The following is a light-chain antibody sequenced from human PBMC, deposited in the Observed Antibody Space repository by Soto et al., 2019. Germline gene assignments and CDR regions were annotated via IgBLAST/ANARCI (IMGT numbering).Light chain of an antibody. Sequence: DIQMTQSPSSLSASVGDRVTITCRAGQSISSYLNWYQQRLGKAPKLLIYAASSVQSGVPSRFSGSGSGTDFTISISGLQPEDSATYYCQQSYTTPTFGQGTKLEIK. CDR2: AAS. CDR1: QSISSY. CDR3: QQSYTTPT. J-gene: IGKJ2*01. V-gene: IGKV1-39*01.